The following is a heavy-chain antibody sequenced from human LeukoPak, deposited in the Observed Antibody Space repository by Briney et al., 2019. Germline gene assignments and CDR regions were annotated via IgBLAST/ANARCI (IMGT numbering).Heavy chain of an antibody. CDR3: ASRGSGSSQHYFDC. D-gene: IGHD3-10*01. J-gene: IGHJ4*02. V-gene: IGHV4-30-2*01. CDR2: IYHSGST. Sequence: SQTLSLTCAVSGGSISSGGYSWSWIRQPPGKGLEWIGYIYHSGSTYYNPSLKSRVTISVDRSKNQFSLKLSSVTAADTAVYYCASRGSGSSQHYFDCWGQGTLVTVSS. CDR1: GGSISSGGYS.